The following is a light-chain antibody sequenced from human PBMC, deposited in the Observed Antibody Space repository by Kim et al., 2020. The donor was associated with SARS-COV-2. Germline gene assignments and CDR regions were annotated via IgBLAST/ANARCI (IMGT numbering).Light chain of an antibody. V-gene: IGLV3-1*01. CDR2: QDS. J-gene: IGLJ2*01. Sequence: SYELTQPPSVSVSPGQTASITCSGDKLGDKYACWYQQKPGQSPVLVIYQDSKRPSGIPERFSGSNSGNTATLTISGTQAMDEADHYCQAWDSSTEVFGGG. CDR1: KLGDKY. CDR3: QAWDSSTEV.